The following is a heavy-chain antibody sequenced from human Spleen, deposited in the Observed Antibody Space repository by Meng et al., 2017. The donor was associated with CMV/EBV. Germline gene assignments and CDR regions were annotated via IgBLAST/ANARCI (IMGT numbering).Heavy chain of an antibody. J-gene: IGHJ4*02. Sequence: LLVGDGGVLGQAAGFLRLACAASGFTFDDYTMHWVRQAPGKGLEWVSLISWDGGSTYYADSVKGRFTISRDNSKNSLYLQMNSLRTEDTALYYCTTGPTSDIVATICDYWGQGTLVTVSS. CDR2: ISWDGGST. CDR1: GFTFDDYT. CDR3: TTGPTSDIVATICDY. D-gene: IGHD5-12*01. V-gene: IGHV3-43*01.